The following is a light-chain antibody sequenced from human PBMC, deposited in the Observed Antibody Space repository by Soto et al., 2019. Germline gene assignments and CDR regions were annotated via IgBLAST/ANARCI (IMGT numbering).Light chain of an antibody. CDR2: DVS. J-gene: IGLJ2*01. Sequence: QSALTQPRSVSGSPGQSVTISCTGTSSDVGGYNYVSWYHQHPGKAPKLMISDVSKRPSGVPDRFSGSKSGNTASLTISGLQAEDEADYYCCSYAGSREVFGGGTKLTVL. CDR1: SSDVGGYNY. CDR3: CSYAGSREV. V-gene: IGLV2-11*01.